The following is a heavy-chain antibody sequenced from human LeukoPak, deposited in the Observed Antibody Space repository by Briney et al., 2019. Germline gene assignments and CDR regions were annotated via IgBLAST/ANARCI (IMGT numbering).Heavy chain of an antibody. J-gene: IGHJ4*02. V-gene: IGHV3-9*01. D-gene: IGHD3-10*01. CDR2: LSWNSLNI. CDR1: GFTFEDYA. Sequence: TGGSLRLSCAGSGFTFEDYAMHWVRQGPGKGLEWVAGLSWNSLNIVYADSVKGRFTVSRDNAQNTLFLQMNSLRPEDTAVYFCAKDRVHYYGAGSHFDNWGQGALVTVSS. CDR3: AKDRVHYYGAGSHFDN.